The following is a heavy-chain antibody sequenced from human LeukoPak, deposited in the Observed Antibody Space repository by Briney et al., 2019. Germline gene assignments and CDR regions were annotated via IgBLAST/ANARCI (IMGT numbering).Heavy chain of an antibody. CDR2: IYNSGST. Sequence: SETLSLTCTVSGGSIRRFYWVWLRHPPGKGLVYFGYIYNSGSTNHNPSLQSRVNISVDTSKKQFSLQLNSVTAADTAVYYCARVRSDTTLDGDYFDYWGQGTLVIVSS. V-gene: IGHV4-59*01. J-gene: IGHJ4*02. CDR3: ARVRSDTTLDGDYFDY. CDR1: GGSIRRFY. D-gene: IGHD3/OR15-3a*01.